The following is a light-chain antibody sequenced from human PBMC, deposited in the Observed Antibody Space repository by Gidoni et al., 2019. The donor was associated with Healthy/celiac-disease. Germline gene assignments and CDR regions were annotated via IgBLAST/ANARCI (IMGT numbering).Light chain of an antibody. Sequence: DIQMIQSPSTLSASVGDRVTITCRSSQSISSWLAWYQQKPGKAPKLLIYDASSWESGVPTRFSGSGSGTEFTLTISSLQPDDFATYYCQQYNSYWTFGQGTKVEIK. CDR3: QQYNSYWT. V-gene: IGKV1-5*01. CDR2: DAS. J-gene: IGKJ1*01. CDR1: QSISSW.